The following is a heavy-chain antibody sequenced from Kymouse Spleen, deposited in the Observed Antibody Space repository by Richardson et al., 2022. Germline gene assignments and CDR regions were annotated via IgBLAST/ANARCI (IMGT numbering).Heavy chain of an antibody. D-gene: IGHD2-2*02. Sequence: EVQLVESGGGLVQPGGSLRLSCAASGFTFSSYSMNWVRQAPGKGLEWVSYISSSSSTIYYADSVKGRFTISRDNAKNSLYLQMNSLRDEDTAVYYCARDGGYCSSTSCSYYYYGMDVWGQGTTVTVSS. CDR3: ARDGGYCSSTSCSYYYYGMDV. CDR2: ISSSSSTI. CDR1: GFTFSSYS. J-gene: IGHJ6*02. V-gene: IGHV3-48*02.